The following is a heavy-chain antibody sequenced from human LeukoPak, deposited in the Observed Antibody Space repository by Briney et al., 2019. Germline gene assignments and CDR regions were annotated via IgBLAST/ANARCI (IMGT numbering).Heavy chain of an antibody. J-gene: IGHJ4*02. CDR3: AKDKRRWLQPYYFDY. Sequence: PGGSLRLSCAASGFTFSSYAMSWVRQAPGKGLEWVSAISGSGGGTYYADSVKGRFTISRDNSKNTLYLQVNSLRAEDTAVYYCAKDKRRWLQPYYFDYWGQGTLVTVSS. CDR2: ISGSGGGT. V-gene: IGHV3-23*01. D-gene: IGHD5-24*01. CDR1: GFTFSSYA.